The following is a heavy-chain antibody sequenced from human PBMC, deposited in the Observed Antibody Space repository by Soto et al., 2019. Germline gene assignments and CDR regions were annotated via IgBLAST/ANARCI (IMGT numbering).Heavy chain of an antibody. D-gene: IGHD3-22*01. CDR1: GFTFGDYA. CDR2: IRSKAHGGTT. Sequence: GGSLRLSCTASGFTFGDYAMSWFRQAPGKGLEWVGFIRSKAHGGTTEYAASVKGRFTISRDDSKSIAYLQMNSLKTEDTAVYYCTRTYYYDSSGYYHAPNPGLPDYWGQGTLVTVSS. CDR3: TRTYYYDSSGYYHAPNPGLPDY. V-gene: IGHV3-49*03. J-gene: IGHJ4*02.